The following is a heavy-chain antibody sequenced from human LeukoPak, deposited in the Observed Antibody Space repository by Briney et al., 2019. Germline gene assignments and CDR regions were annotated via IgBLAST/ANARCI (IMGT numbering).Heavy chain of an antibody. D-gene: IGHD1-26*01. CDR3: ARGYSGSPFDY. J-gene: IGHJ4*02. Sequence: SETLSLTCTVSGGSISSSSYYWGWIRQPPGKGLEWIGYIYHSGSTKYNPSLKSRVTISVDTSKNQFSLKLSSVTAADTAVYYCARGYSGSPFDYWGQGTLVTVSS. CDR1: GGSISSSSYY. V-gene: IGHV4-61*05. CDR2: IYHSGST.